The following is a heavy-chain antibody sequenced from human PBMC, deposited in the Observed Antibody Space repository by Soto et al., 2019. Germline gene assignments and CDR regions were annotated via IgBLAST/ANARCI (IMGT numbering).Heavy chain of an antibody. CDR1: GFTFSSYG. CDR2: ISYDGSNK. Sequence: QVQLVESGGGVVQPGRSLRLSCAASGFTFSSYGMQWVRQAPRKGLEWVAVISYDGSNKYYADSVKGRFTISRDNSKNTLYLQMNSVRGEGTAVYYGAKTSSSWYGGEFDYWGQGTLVTVFS. D-gene: IGHD6-13*01. J-gene: IGHJ4*02. V-gene: IGHV3-30*18. CDR3: AKTSSSWYGGEFDY.